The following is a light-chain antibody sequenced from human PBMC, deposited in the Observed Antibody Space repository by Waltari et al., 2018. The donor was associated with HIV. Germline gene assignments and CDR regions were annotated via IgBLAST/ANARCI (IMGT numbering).Light chain of an antibody. CDR3: QSYDSSLSGSWV. CDR2: GNT. CDR1: TSTIGPGCD. Sequence: QSVLTQPPSVSGAPGQRFSISCSGSTSTIGPGCDVHWFHQVPGTAPKLLIFGNTNRPSGVPDRISGSKSGTSASLAISGLRAEDEAYYYCQSYDSSLSGSWVFGGGTKLTVL. V-gene: IGLV1-40*01. J-gene: IGLJ3*02.